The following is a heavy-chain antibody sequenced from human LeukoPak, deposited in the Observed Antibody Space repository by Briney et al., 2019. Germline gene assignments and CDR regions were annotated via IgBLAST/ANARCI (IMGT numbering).Heavy chain of an antibody. CDR2: IYYSGST. J-gene: IGHJ6*02. Sequence: SQTLSLTCTVSGGSISSGGYYWSWIRQPPGKGLEWIGYIYYSGSTNYNPSLKSRVTISVDTSKNQFSLKLSSVTAADTAVYYCARHGYSYYYYYGMDVWGQGTTVTVSS. CDR3: ARHGYSYYYYYGMDV. D-gene: IGHD1-1*01. V-gene: IGHV4-61*08. CDR1: GGSISSGGYY.